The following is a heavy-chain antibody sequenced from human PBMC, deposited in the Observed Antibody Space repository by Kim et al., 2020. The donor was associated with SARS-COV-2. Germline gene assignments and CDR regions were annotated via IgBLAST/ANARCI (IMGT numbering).Heavy chain of an antibody. V-gene: IGHV4-34*01. CDR3: ARGLRVVAHCSSTSCYYGMDV. D-gene: IGHD2-2*01. CDR1: GGSFSGYY. Sequence: SETLSLTCAVYGGSFSGYYWSWIRQPPGKGLEWIGEINHSGSTNYNPSLKSRVTISVDTSKNQFSLKLSSVTAADTAVYYCARGLRVVAHCSSTSCYYGMDVWGQGTTVTVSS. CDR2: INHSGST. J-gene: IGHJ6*02.